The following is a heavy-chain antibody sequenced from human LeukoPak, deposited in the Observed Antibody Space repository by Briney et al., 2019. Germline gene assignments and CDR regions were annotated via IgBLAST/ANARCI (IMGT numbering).Heavy chain of an antibody. CDR2: IYCSGST. CDR1: GGSISSYY. V-gene: IGHV4-59*01. J-gene: IGHJ4*02. D-gene: IGHD5-18*01. CDR3: ASLGTGYSYGYALDY. Sequence: PSETLSLTCTVSGGSISSYYWSWIRQPPGKGLEWIGYIYCSGSTNYNPSLKSRVTISVDTSKNQFSLKLSSVTAADTAVYYCASLGTGYSYGYALDYWGQGTLVTVSS.